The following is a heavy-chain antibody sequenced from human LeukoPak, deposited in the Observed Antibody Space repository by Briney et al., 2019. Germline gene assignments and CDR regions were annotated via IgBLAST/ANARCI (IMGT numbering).Heavy chain of an antibody. CDR3: ARDNMAVAGRVIDY. J-gene: IGHJ4*02. Sequence: ASVKVSCKASGYTFTSYYIHWVRQAPGQGLEWMGIINPSVGSTTYAQNFQGRVTMTRYTSTSSVYMELSSLRSEDTAVYYCARDNMAVAGRVIDYWGQGTLVTVSS. CDR1: GYTFTSYY. D-gene: IGHD6-19*01. V-gene: IGHV1-46*01. CDR2: INPSVGST.